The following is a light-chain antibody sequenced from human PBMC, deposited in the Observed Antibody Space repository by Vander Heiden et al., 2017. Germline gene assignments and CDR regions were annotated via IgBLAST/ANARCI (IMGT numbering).Light chain of an antibody. CDR1: QSISSW. CDR2: KAS. J-gene: IGKJ4*01. Sequence: DIQMTQSPSTLSASVGDRVTITCRASQSISSWLAWYQQKPGKAPKVLIYKASSLESGVPSRFSGSESGTEFTLTISSLQPDDFATYYCQHYYSYPLTFAGGTKVELK. V-gene: IGKV1-5*03. CDR3: QHYYSYPLT.